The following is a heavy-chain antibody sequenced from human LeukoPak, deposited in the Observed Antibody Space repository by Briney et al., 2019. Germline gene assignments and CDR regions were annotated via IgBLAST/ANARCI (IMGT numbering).Heavy chain of an antibody. Sequence: PGGSLRLSCAASGFTFSSYAMSWLRQAPGKGLEWVSAINGSDGSTYYAVSVKGRFTMSRDNSKNTLYLQMNSLRAEDTAVYYCAKDPYSNKGAFDIWGQGTMVTVSS. D-gene: IGHD6-13*01. CDR2: INGSDGST. J-gene: IGHJ3*02. V-gene: IGHV3-23*01. CDR3: AKDPYSNKGAFDI. CDR1: GFTFSSYA.